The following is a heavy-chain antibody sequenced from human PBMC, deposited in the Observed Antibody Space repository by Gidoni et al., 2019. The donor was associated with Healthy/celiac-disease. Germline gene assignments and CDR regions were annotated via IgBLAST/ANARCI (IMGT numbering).Heavy chain of an antibody. Sequence: EVQLLESGGGLIQPGGSLGLSCAASGFPFSSYAMSWVRQAPGKGLEWVSAISGSGGSTYYADSVKGRFTISRDNSKNTLYLQMNSLRAEDTAVYYCANARSATIFGVVPLDYWGQGTLVTVSS. CDR2: ISGSGGST. CDR1: GFPFSSYA. D-gene: IGHD3-3*01. CDR3: ANARSATIFGVVPLDY. V-gene: IGHV3-23*01. J-gene: IGHJ4*02.